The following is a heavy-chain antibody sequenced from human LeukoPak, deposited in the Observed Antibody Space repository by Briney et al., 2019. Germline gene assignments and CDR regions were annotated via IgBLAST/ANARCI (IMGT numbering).Heavy chain of an antibody. V-gene: IGHV3-21*01. J-gene: IGHJ4*02. CDR1: GFTFSTYS. Sequence: PGGSLRLPCAASGFTFSTYSMNWVRQAPGKGLEWVSSISSSSYIYYADSVKGRFTISRDNAKNSLYLQMNSLRAEDTAVYYCARGDMYYNDSSGYYATVYFDYWGQGTLVTVSS. CDR2: ISSSSYI. D-gene: IGHD3-22*01. CDR3: ARGDMYYNDSSGYYATVYFDY.